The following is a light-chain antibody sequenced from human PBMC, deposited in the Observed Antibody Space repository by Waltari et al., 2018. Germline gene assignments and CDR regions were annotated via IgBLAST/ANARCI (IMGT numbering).Light chain of an antibody. J-gene: IGLJ1*01. Sequence: QSVLTQPPSASGTPGQRVTISCSGSSSNIGGNAVNWYQHLPGTAPKLLICNNSRRPSGVPDRFSGSTSGTSASLAISELQSGDEADYYCVAWDDSLNGFYVFGTGTKVTVL. CDR3: VAWDDSLNGFYV. CDR2: NNS. V-gene: IGLV1-44*01. CDR1: SSNIGGNA.